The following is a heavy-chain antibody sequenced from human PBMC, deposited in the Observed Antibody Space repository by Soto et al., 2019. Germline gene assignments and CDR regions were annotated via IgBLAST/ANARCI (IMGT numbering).Heavy chain of an antibody. J-gene: IGHJ4*02. Sequence: SENLSLTCAIYGGSLSGYYWTWIRRPPGKGLEWIGEIHHSGSINYNSSLKSRVTISADTSKNQFFLKLSSVTAADTAVYYCSRGGDAYKEVNYWGQGTLVTVSS. CDR1: GGSLSGYY. D-gene: IGHD1-1*01. CDR3: SRGGDAYKEVNY. CDR2: IHHSGSI. V-gene: IGHV4-34*01.